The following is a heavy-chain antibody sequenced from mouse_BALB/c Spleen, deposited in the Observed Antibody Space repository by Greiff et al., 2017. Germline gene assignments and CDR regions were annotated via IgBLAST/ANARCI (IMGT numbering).Heavy chain of an antibody. V-gene: IGHV1S56*01. CDR1: GYTFTSYY. D-gene: IGHD3-1*01. J-gene: IGHJ4*01. Sequence: VQLQQSGPELVKPGASVRISCKASGYTFTSYYIHWVKQRPGQGLEWIGWIYPGNVNTKYNEKFKGKATLTADKSSSTAYMQLSSLTSEDSAVYFCARSGSFYAMDYWGQGTSVTVSS. CDR3: ARSGSFYAMDY. CDR2: IYPGNVNT.